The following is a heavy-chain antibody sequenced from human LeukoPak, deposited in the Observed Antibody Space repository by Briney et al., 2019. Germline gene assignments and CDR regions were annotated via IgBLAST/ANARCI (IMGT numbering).Heavy chain of an antibody. CDR1: GFTFSSYG. CDR3: ARERYCSSTSCYSYGNWFDP. CDR2: IKQDGSEK. J-gene: IGHJ5*02. Sequence: GGSLRLSCAASGFTFSSYGMSWVRQAPGKGLEWVANIKQDGSEKYYVDSVKGRFTISRDNAKNSLYLQMNSLRAEDTAVYYCARERYCSSTSCYSYGNWFDPWGQGTLVTVSS. V-gene: IGHV3-7*01. D-gene: IGHD2-2*01.